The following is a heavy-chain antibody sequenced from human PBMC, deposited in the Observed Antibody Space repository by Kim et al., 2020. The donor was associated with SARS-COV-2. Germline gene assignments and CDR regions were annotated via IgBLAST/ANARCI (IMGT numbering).Heavy chain of an antibody. Sequence: GGSLRLSCPASGFTFSNAWMSWVRQAPGKGLEWVGRIKSKTDGGTTDYAAPVKGRFTISRDDSKNTLYLQMNSLKTEDTAVYYCTTWNCQPRYYYDSSADKGCDYWGQGTLVTVSS. V-gene: IGHV3-15*01. CDR1: GFTFSNAW. D-gene: IGHD3-22*01. CDR3: TTWNCQPRYYYDSSADKGCDY. J-gene: IGHJ4*02. CDR2: IKSKTDGGTT.